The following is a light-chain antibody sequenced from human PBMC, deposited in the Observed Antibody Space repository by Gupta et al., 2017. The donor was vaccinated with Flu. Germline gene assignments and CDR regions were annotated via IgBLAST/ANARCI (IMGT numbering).Light chain of an antibody. CDR2: AAS. CDR1: QAIDRW. J-gene: IGKJ5*01. CDR3: QQSNSFPFT. Sequence: DIQLTQSPSSVSASVGDRVTITCRASQAIDRWLGWYQQKPGKAPKLLIHAASSLSSGVPSRFSGSASGTDFTLTISSLQPEDFATYYCQQSNSFPFTFGQGTQMEIK. V-gene: IGKV1-12*02.